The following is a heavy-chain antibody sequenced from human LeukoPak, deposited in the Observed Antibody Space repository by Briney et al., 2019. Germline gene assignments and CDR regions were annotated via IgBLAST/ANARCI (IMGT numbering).Heavy chain of an antibody. Sequence: PGGSLRLSCAASGFTFSSYWMSWVRQAPGKGLEWVANIKQDGSEKYYVDSVKGRFTISRDNAKNSLYLQMNSLRAEDTAVYYCARDGVYRSSAPDYWGQGTLVTVSS. CDR2: IKQDGSEK. V-gene: IGHV3-7*01. CDR1: GFTFSSYW. CDR3: ARDGVYRSSAPDY. J-gene: IGHJ4*02. D-gene: IGHD2-8*01.